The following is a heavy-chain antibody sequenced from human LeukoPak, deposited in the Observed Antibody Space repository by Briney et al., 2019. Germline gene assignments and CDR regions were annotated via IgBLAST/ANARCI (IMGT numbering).Heavy chain of an antibody. D-gene: IGHD6-19*01. CDR3: AKEVAGGFPFTD. Sequence: GGSLRLSCAASGFTFSSYAMNWVRQAPGMGLECVSGISGSGGSTYYADSVKGRFTISRDNSKNTLYLQMNSLRAEDTAVYYCAKEVAGGFPFTDWGQGTLVTVSS. J-gene: IGHJ4*02. V-gene: IGHV3-23*01. CDR1: GFTFSSYA. CDR2: ISGSGGST.